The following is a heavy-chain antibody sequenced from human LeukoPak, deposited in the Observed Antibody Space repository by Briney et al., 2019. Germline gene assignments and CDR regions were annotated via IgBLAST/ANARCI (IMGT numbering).Heavy chain of an antibody. J-gene: IGHJ4*02. CDR3: ARDRIALSLYYFDY. CDR1: GYTFTGYY. D-gene: IGHD2/OR15-2a*01. Sequence: ASVKASCKASGYTFTGYYMHWVRQAPGQGLEWMGRINPNSGGTNYAQKFQGRVTMTRDTSISTAYMELSRLRSDDTAVYYCARDRIALSLYYFDYWGQGTLVTVSS. CDR2: INPNSGGT. V-gene: IGHV1-2*06.